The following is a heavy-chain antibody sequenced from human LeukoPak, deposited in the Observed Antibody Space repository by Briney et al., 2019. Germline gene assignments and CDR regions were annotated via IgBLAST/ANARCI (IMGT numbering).Heavy chain of an antibody. Sequence: GGSLRLSCAASGFTFSSYAMGWVRQAPGKGLEWVSAISGSGGSTYYADSVKGRFTISRDNSKNTLYLQMNSLRAEDTAVYYCAKASGSSSYIDYWGQGTLVTVSS. CDR2: ISGSGGST. V-gene: IGHV3-23*01. J-gene: IGHJ4*02. CDR3: AKASGSSSYIDY. CDR1: GFTFSSYA. D-gene: IGHD6-13*01.